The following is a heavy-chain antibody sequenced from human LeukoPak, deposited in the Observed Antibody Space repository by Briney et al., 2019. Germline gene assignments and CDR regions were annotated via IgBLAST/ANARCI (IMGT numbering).Heavy chain of an antibody. V-gene: IGHV3-33*01. CDR2: IWYDGSNK. CDR3: ARDQFEYSSSSSSFGMDV. Sequence: GRSLRLSCAASGFTFSSYGMHWVRQAPGKGLEWVAVIWYDGSNKHYADSVKGRFTISRDNSKNTLYLQMNSLRAEDTAVYYCARDQFEYSSSSSSFGMDVWGQGTTVTVSS. J-gene: IGHJ6*02. D-gene: IGHD6-6*01. CDR1: GFTFSSYG.